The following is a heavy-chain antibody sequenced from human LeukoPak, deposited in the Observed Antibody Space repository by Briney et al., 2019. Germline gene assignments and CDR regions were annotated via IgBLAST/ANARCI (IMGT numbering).Heavy chain of an antibody. Sequence: GASVPDTCKASGFTFTGYYVQWLRQAPGQGLEWVGWMYFNSGATRYAPKFQGRVTMTRDTSISTAYMELSSLRPDDTAMYYCAREGSSGQDWYAFDVWSQESMVTVSS. CDR1: GFTFTGYY. J-gene: IGHJ3*01. CDR2: MYFNSGAT. D-gene: IGHD5-12*01. CDR3: AREGSSGQDWYAFDV. V-gene: IGHV1-2*02.